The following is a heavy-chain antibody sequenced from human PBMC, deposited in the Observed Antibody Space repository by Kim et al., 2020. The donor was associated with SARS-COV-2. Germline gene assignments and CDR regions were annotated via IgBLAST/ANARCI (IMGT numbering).Heavy chain of an antibody. CDR1: GFTFSSYG. V-gene: IGHV3-30*18. J-gene: IGHJ6*02. Sequence: GGSLRLSCAASGFTFSSYGMHWVRQAPGKGLEWVAVISYDGSNKYYADSVKGRFTISRDNSKDTLYLQMNSLRAEDTAVYYCAKDLGVVAVAGSISAYGMDVWGQGTTVTVS. CDR3: AKDLGVVAVAGSISAYGMDV. D-gene: IGHD6-19*01. CDR2: ISYDGSNK.